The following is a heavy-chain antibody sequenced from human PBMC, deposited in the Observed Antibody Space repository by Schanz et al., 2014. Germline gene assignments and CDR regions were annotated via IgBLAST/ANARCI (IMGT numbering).Heavy chain of an antibody. CDR2: ISYSGST. CDR1: GASISSGGYY. J-gene: IGHJ6*02. D-gene: IGHD3-16*01. Sequence: QVQLQESGPGLVKPSQTLSLTCTVSGASISSGGYYWDWIRLLPGKGLEWIGYISYSGSTSFNPSLKSRLPMSVDTSKNQFSLRLSSVPAADTAVYYCARHGGIPYYPMDVWGQGTTVTVSS. CDR3: ARHGGIPYYPMDV. V-gene: IGHV4-31*03.